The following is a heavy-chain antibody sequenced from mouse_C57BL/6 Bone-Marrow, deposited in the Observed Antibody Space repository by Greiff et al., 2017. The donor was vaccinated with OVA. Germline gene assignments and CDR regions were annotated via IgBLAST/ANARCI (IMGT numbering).Heavy chain of an antibody. CDR1: GYSITSGYY. V-gene: IGHV3-6*01. J-gene: IGHJ3*01. Sequence: EVHLVESGPGLVKPSQSLSLTCSVTGYSITSGYYWNWIRQFPGNKLEWMGYISYDGSNNYNPSLKNRISITRDTSKNQFFLKLNSVTTEDTATYYCARDPRDYYGSSYVAYWGQGTLVTVSA. D-gene: IGHD1-1*01. CDR3: ARDPRDYYGSSYVAY. CDR2: ISYDGSN.